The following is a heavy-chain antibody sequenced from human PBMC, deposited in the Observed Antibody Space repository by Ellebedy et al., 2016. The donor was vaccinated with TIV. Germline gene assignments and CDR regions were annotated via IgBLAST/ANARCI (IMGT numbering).Heavy chain of an antibody. V-gene: IGHV5-10-1*01. D-gene: IGHD6-13*01. CDR1: GYSFTTYW. CDR3: ARHPGMSAAGSDY. CDR2: IDPSDSHT. Sequence: PGGSLRLSCKASGYSFTTYWISWVRQMPGKGLEWMGRIDPSDSHTNYSPSFQGHVTISLDKSITTAYLQWSSLRASENAMYYCARHPGMSAAGSDYWGQGTLVTVSS. J-gene: IGHJ4*02.